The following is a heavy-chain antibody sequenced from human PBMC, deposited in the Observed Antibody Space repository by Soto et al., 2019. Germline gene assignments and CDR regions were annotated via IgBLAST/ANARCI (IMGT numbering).Heavy chain of an antibody. J-gene: IGHJ4*02. D-gene: IGHD4-17*01. CDR3: ARTESDDDYNDYVEGDY. Sequence: WIWSRQPPGKGLEWIGQIQQSGSTNYNPSLKSRVTMSVDTSKNQVSLRLTSVTAADTAMYYCARTESDDDYNDYVEGDYWGQGTLVTVSS. CDR2: IQQSGST. V-gene: IGHV4-34*01.